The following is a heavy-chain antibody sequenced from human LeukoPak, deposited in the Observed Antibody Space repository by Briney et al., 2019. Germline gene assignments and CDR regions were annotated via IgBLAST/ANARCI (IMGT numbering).Heavy chain of an antibody. J-gene: IGHJ4*02. D-gene: IGHD3-22*01. Sequence: KTGGSLRLSCAASGFTFSSYSMNWVRQAPGKGLEWVSSISSSSSYIYYADSVKGRFTISRDNAKNSLYLQMNSLRAEDTAVYYCARDHRYYYDSSGYRIDYWGQGTLVTVSS. CDR1: GFTFSSYS. CDR3: ARDHRYYYDSSGYRIDY. V-gene: IGHV3-21*01. CDR2: ISSSSSYI.